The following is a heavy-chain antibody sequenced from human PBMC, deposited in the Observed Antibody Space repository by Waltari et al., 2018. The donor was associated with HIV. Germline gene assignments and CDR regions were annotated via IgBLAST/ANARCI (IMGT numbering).Heavy chain of an antibody. Sequence: EVQLVESGGGLVQPGGSLRLSCAASGFTVSSNYMRWVRRAPGKGLVWVSVVYRGGSTYYADAEKGRFTSSRDNANDTRYLQMNRRRAEDTAVYYCAREGVVAGTGHYFDYLGQGTLVTVSS. D-gene: IGHD6-19*01. J-gene: IGHJ4*02. CDR1: GFTVSSNY. V-gene: IGHV3-66*02. CDR3: AREGVVAGTGHYFDY. CDR2: VYRGGST.